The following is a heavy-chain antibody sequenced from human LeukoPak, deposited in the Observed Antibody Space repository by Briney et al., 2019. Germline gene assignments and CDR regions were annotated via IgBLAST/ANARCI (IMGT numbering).Heavy chain of an antibody. D-gene: IGHD3-16*01. Sequence: PSETLSLTCAVYGGSFSGYYWSWIRQPPGKGLEWIGEINHSGSTNYNPSLKSRVTISVDTSKNQFSLKLSSVTAADTAVYYCARLPGGIEVFDPWGQGTLVTVSS. CDR2: INHSGST. CDR1: GGSFSGYY. V-gene: IGHV4-34*01. J-gene: IGHJ5*02. CDR3: ARLPGGIEVFDP.